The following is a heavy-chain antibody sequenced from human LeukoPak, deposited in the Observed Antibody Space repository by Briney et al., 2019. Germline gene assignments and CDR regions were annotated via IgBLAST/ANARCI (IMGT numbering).Heavy chain of an antibody. CDR1: GGSISSYY. CDR3: ARMIVVVTASWYFDL. J-gene: IGHJ2*01. CDR2: IYYRGST. V-gene: IGHV4-59*01. D-gene: IGHD2-21*02. Sequence: SETLSLTCTVSGGSISSYYWSWIRQPPGKGLEWIGYIYYRGSTNYNPSLKSRVTISVDTSKNQFSLKLSSVTAADTAVYYCARMIVVVTASWYFDLWGRGTLVTVSS.